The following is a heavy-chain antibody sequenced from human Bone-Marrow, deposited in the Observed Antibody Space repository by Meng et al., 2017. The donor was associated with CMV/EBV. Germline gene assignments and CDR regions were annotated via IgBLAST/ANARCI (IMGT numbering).Heavy chain of an antibody. V-gene: IGHV3-30*02. CDR3: AKNRSPSKLPSGSPLW. CDR1: GFTFSSYG. D-gene: IGHD2-15*01. CDR2: IWYDGSNK. J-gene: IGHJ4*02. Sequence: GESLKISCAASGFTFSSYGMHWVRQAPGKGLEWVAVIWYDGSNKYYADSVKGRFTISRDNSKNTLYLQMNSLRTEDTAVYYCAKNRSPSKLPSGSPLWWGQGTLVTVSS.